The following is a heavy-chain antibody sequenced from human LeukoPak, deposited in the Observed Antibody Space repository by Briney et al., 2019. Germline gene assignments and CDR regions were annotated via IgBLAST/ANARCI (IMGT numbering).Heavy chain of an antibody. J-gene: IGHJ6*02. D-gene: IGHD4/OR15-4a*01. V-gene: IGHV4-31*03. CDR2: IYYSGST. CDR3: ARGLTDLDFYYYYGMDV. CDR1: GGSISSGGYY. Sequence: SQTLSLTCTVSGGSISSGGYYWSWIRQHPGKGLEWIGYIYYSGSTYYNPSLKSRVTISVDTSRNQFSLKLSSVTAADTAVYYCARGLTDLDFYYYYGMDVWGQGTTVTVSS.